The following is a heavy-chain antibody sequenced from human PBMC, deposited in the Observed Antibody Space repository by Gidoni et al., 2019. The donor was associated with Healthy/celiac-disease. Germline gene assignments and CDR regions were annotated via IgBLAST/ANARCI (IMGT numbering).Heavy chain of an antibody. D-gene: IGHD5-12*01. Sequence: ANYAQKFQGRVTITADKSTSTAYMELSSLRSEDTAVYYCARAGGYSGYDLGYWGQGTLVTVSS. V-gene: IGHV1-69*06. CDR2: A. CDR3: ARAGGYSGYDLGY. J-gene: IGHJ4*02.